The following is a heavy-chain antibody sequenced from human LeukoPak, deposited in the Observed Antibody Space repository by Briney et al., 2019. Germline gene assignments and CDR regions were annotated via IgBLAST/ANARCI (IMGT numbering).Heavy chain of an antibody. D-gene: IGHD3-10*01. CDR2: INPSGGST. J-gene: IGHJ4*02. V-gene: IGHV1-46*03. CDR1: GYTLTSYY. CDR3: ARGKKALLLWFGELNDY. Sequence: ASVKVSCKASGYTLTSYYMHWVRQAPGQGLEWMGIINPSGGSTSYAQKFQGRVTMTRDTSTSTVYMELSSLRSEDTAVYYCARGKKALLLWFGELNDYWGQGTLVTVSS.